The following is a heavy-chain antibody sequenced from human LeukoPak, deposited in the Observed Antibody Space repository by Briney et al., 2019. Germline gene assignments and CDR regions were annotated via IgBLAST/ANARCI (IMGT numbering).Heavy chain of an antibody. V-gene: IGHV1-46*01. D-gene: IGHD5-18*01. CDR3: ARNLPRTRGYSYGRNWFDP. CDR2: INPSGGST. Sequence: ASVKVSCKASGYTFTSYYMHWVRQAPGQGLEWMGIINPSGGSTSYAQKFQGRDTMTRDTSTSTVYMELSSLRSEDTAVYCCARNLPRTRGYSYGRNWFDPWGQGTLVTVSS. CDR1: GYTFTSYY. J-gene: IGHJ5*02.